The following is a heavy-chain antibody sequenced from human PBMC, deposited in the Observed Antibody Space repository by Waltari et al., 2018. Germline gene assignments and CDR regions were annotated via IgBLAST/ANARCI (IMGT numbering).Heavy chain of an antibody. CDR3: ARGEPDYGDVYYYYYYMDV. D-gene: IGHD4-17*01. CDR1: GGSFSGYY. CDR2: INQSGST. Sequence: QVQLQQWGAGLLKPSETLSLTCAVYGGSFSGYYWSWIRQPPGKGLEWIGEINQSGSTNYNPSLKSRVTISVDTSKNQFSLKLSSVTAADTAVYYCARGEPDYGDVYYYYYYMDVWGKGTTVTVSS. V-gene: IGHV4-34*01. J-gene: IGHJ6*03.